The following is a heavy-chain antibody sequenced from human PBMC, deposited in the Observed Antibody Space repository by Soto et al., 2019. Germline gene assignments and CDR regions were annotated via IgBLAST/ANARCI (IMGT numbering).Heavy chain of an antibody. D-gene: IGHD3-16*01. CDR2: INWNSGSI. CDR3: AKEKGFGGVRKGMDV. V-gene: IGHV3-9*01. J-gene: IGHJ6*02. CDR1: GFTFDDYA. Sequence: EVQLVESGGGLVQPGRSLRLSCAASGFTFDDYAMHWVRQAPGKGLEWVSGINWNSGSIGYADSVKGRFTISRDNAKNSLYLQMNSLRTEDTALSYCAKEKGFGGVRKGMDVWGQGTTVTVSS.